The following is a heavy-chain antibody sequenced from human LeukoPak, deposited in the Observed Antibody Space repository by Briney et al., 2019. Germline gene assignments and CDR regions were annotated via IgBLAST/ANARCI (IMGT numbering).Heavy chain of an antibody. CDR3: VRVGAAFLDDAFDI. J-gene: IGHJ3*02. D-gene: IGHD2-15*01. V-gene: IGHV3-74*01. CDR2: LNSDESIT. CDR1: GFTFISYW. Sequence: GGSLRLSCAASGFTFISYWMHLVRQAPGMGLVWVSRLNSDESITAYAGSVKGRFTISRDNAKNSLYLQMNSLRAEDTAVYYCVRVGAAFLDDAFDIWGQGTMVTVSS.